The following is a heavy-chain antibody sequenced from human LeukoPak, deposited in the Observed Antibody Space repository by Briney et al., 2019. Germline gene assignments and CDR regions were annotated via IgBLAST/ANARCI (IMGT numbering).Heavy chain of an antibody. Sequence: GGSLRLSCVASGFIFSDHYMDWVRQAPGKGLEWVAVISYDGNNKYYADSVRGRFTISRDNSKNTLSLQMNSLRADDTALYYCAREQEAFDIWGQGTMVTVSS. J-gene: IGHJ3*02. CDR2: ISYDGNNK. CDR3: AREQEAFDI. V-gene: IGHV3-30-3*01. CDR1: GFIFSDHY.